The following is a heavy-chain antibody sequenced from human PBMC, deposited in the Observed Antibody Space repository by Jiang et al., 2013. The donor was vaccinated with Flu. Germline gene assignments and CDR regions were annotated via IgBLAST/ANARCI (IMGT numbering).Heavy chain of an antibody. Sequence: VKKPGSSVKVSCKASGGTFSSYAISWVRQAPGQGLEWMGGIIPIFGTANYAQKFQGRVTITADESTSTAYMELSSLRSGDTAVYYCARSITIFGVVSYYYMDVWGKGTTVTVSS. CDR1: GGTFSSYA. CDR2: IIPIFGTA. D-gene: IGHD3-3*01. V-gene: IGHV1-69*01. CDR3: ARSITIFGVVSYYYMDV. J-gene: IGHJ6*03.